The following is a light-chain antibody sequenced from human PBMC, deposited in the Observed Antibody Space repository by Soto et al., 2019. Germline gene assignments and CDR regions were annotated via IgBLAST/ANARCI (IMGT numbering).Light chain of an antibody. J-gene: IGKJ1*01. CDR1: QLINSW. Sequence: DIQMTQSPSTLSASVGDRVTITCRASQLINSWLAWYQQKPGKAPKLLIYDASTLESGVPSRFSGSRSGTEFTLTISSLQPDDFATYYCQQYNSYWTFGQGPRWIT. CDR2: DAS. CDR3: QQYNSYWT. V-gene: IGKV1-5*01.